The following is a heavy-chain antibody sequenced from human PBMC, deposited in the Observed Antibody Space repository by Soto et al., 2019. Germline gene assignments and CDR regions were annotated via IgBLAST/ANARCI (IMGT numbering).Heavy chain of an antibody. D-gene: IGHD3-9*01. V-gene: IGHV1-69*13. CDR3: AREALSRYYDILTGRNWFDP. Sequence: SVKVSCKASGGTFSSYAISWVRQAPGQGLEWMGGIIPIFGTANYAQKFQGRVTITADESTSTAYMELSSLRSEDTAVYYCAREALSRYYDILTGRNWFDPWGQGTLVTVSS. CDR1: GGTFSSYA. CDR2: IIPIFGTA. J-gene: IGHJ5*02.